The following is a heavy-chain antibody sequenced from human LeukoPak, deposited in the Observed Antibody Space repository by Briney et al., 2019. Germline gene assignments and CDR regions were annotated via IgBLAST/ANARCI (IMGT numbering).Heavy chain of an antibody. Sequence: SETLSLTCTVSGGSISSYYWSWIRQPPGKGLEWIGYIYYSGSTNYNPSLKSRVTISVDSSKNQFSLKLSSVTAADTAVYYCARGDMVYYYGMDVWGQGTTVTVSS. J-gene: IGHJ6*02. CDR1: GGSISSYY. D-gene: IGHD3-10*01. CDR2: IYYSGST. V-gene: IGHV4-59*01. CDR3: ARGDMVYYYGMDV.